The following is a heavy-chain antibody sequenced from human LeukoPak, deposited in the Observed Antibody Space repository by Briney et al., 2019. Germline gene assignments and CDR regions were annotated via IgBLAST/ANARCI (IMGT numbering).Heavy chain of an antibody. V-gene: IGHV3-48*01. CDR3: ARVRALDI. J-gene: IGHJ3*02. CDR1: GFTFSSYS. CDR2: ISSSSSTI. Sequence: PGGSLRLSCAASGFTFSSYSMNWVRQAPGKGLEWVSYISSSSSTIYYADSAKDRFTISRDNAKNSLYLQMNSLRAEDTAVYYCARVRALDIWGQGTMVTVSS.